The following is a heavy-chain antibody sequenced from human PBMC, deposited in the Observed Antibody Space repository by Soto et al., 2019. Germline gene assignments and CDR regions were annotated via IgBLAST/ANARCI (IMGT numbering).Heavy chain of an antibody. V-gene: IGHV3-74*01. D-gene: IGHD1-1*01. Sequence: GGSLRLSCAASAFSFSTSWMHWVRQAPGEGLVWVSRINPDGRTINYADSVKGGFTISRDNAKNTLYLQMNILRVEDTAVYFCAKAGNYRFDNWGRGTLVTVSS. CDR3: AKAGNYRFDN. J-gene: IGHJ4*02. CDR2: INPDGRTI. CDR1: AFSFSTSW.